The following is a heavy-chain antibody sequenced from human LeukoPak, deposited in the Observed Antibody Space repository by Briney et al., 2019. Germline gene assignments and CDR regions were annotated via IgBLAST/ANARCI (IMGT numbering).Heavy chain of an antibody. V-gene: IGHV1-2*02. CDR2: INPNSGGT. Sequence: ASVKVSCKAPGYTFTGYYMHWVRQAPGQGLEWMGWINPNSGGTNYAQKFQGRVTMTRDTSISTAYMELSRLRSDDTAVYYCARVYCSSTSCYSPNYYYGMDVWGQGTTVTVSS. J-gene: IGHJ6*02. CDR3: ARVYCSSTSCYSPNYYYGMDV. D-gene: IGHD2-2*02. CDR1: GYTFTGYY.